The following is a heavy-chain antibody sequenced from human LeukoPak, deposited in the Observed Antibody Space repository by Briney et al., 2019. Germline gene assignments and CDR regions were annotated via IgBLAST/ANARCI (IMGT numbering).Heavy chain of an antibody. J-gene: IGHJ4*02. D-gene: IGHD3-10*01. Sequence: PSETLSLTCAVYGGSFSGYYWSWIRQPPGKGLEWIGEINHSGSTNYNPSLKSRVTISVDTSKNQFSLKLSSVTAADTAVYYCARDGYGSGSYFDYWGQGTLVTVSS. CDR3: ARDGYGSGSYFDY. V-gene: IGHV4-34*01. CDR2: INHSGST. CDR1: GGSFSGYY.